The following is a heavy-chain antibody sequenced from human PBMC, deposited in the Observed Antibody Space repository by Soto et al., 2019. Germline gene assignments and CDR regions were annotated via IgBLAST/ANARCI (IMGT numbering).Heavy chain of an antibody. D-gene: IGHD6-6*01. J-gene: IGHJ6*02. CDR1: GFTLTNYW. Sequence: EVQLVESGGGLVQPGGSLRLSCAASGFTLTNYWMHWVRQAPGKGLVWVSRINSNGRSITYADSVKGRFTISRDNATNTLYLQMNSLRAEDTAVYYCARGGAARAYYYYGMGVWGQGTTVTVSS. V-gene: IGHV3-74*01. CDR2: INSNGRSI. CDR3: ARGGAARAYYYYGMGV.